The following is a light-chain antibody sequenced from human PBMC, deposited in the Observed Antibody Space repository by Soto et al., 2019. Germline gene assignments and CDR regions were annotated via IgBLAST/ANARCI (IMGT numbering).Light chain of an antibody. CDR1: SSDVGSFNY. CDR2: EVT. CDR3: TSYTTRRLYV. Sequence: QSALTQPASVSGSPGQSITISCTATSSDVGSFNYVSWYQHHPGKAPKLMIYEVTSRPSGVSNRFSGSKSGNTASLTISGLQAEDEGDYYCTSYTTRRLYVFGSGTKVTVL. J-gene: IGLJ1*01. V-gene: IGLV2-14*01.